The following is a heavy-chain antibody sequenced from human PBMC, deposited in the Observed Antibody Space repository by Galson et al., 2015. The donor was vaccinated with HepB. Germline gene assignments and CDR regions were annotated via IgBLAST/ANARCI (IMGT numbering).Heavy chain of an antibody. CDR1: GYTFTDYY. V-gene: IGHV1-2*02. CDR2: INPDSGGT. CDR3: ARRSMTTVKYYFDY. Sequence: SVKVSCKASGYTFTDYYMHWVRQAPGQGLEWMGWINPDSGGTNYAQKFQGRVTMTRDTSISTAYMELSRLRSDDTAVYYCARRSMTTVKYYFDYWGQGALVTVSS. D-gene: IGHD4-11*01. J-gene: IGHJ4*02.